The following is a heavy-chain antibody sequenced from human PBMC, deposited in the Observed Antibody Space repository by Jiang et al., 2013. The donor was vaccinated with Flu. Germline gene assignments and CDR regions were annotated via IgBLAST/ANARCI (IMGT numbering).Heavy chain of an antibody. CDR2: ISYDGSNK. CDR1: GFTFSSYA. D-gene: IGHD3-10*01. V-gene: IGHV3-30*04. J-gene: IGHJ4*02. CDR3: ARVPSEGMIWFGSYYTISTFDY. Sequence: VQLVESGGGVVQPGRSLRLSCAASGFTFSSYAMHWVRQAPGKGLEWVAVISYDGSNKYYADSVKGRFTISRDNSKNTLYLQMNSLRAEDTAVYYCARVPSEGMIWFGSYYTISTFDYWGQGTLVTVSS.